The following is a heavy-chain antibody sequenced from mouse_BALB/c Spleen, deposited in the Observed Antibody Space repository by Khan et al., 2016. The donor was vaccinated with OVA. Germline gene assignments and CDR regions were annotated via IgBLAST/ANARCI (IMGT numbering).Heavy chain of an antibody. D-gene: IGHD2-13*01. V-gene: IGHV2-3*01. CDR2: IWGDGST. Sequence: VQLQESGPGLVAPSQSLSITCTASGFSLTSYGVNWVRQPPGKGLEWMGVIWGDGSTNYHYALIYRLSISKDNSKSQLSLKLNSLQTDDTATDYCAKCGDVNVVDYWGQGTSVTVSS. J-gene: IGHJ4*01. CDR3: AKCGDVNVVDY. CDR1: GFSLTSYG.